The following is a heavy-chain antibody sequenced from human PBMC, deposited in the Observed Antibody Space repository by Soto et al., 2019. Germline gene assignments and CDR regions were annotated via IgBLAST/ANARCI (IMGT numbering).Heavy chain of an antibody. J-gene: IGHJ6*02. D-gene: IGHD6-13*01. V-gene: IGHV1-8*01. CDR1: GYTFTSYD. Sequence: ASVKVSCKASGYTFTSYDINWVRQATGQGLEWMGWMNPNSGNTGYAQKFQGRVTMTRNTSISTAYMELSSLRSEDTAVYYCARGRQKLVRRDYGMDVWGQGTMVTVYS. CDR3: ARGRQKLVRRDYGMDV. CDR2: MNPNSGNT.